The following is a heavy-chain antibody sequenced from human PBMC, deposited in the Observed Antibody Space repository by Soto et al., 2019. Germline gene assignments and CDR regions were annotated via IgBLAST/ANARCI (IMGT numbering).Heavy chain of an antibody. J-gene: IGHJ3*02. CDR2: INPATGAA. D-gene: IGHD3-3*01. V-gene: IGHV1-2*02. CDR3: ARGGGVGVAGSAAFDM. CDR1: GYPVTAYY. Sequence: QLHLVQSGAVVKKPGASVTVSCSASGYPVTAYYMHWVRQAPGRGLEWRGGINPATGAAKYTQTFQGRVTLTMDTSTSTVFKELSGLTSEDTAVFYCARGGGVGVAGSAAFDMWGQGTLVTVSS.